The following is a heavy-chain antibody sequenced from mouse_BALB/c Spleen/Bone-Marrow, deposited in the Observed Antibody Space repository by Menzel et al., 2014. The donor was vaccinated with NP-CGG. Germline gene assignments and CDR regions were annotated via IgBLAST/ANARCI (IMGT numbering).Heavy chain of an antibody. D-gene: IGHD1-1*01. CDR2: INPYNDGT. CDR3: ARSLLRADY. V-gene: IGHV1-14*01. Sequence: EVQLQESGPELVKPGASVKMSCKASGYTFTSYVMYWVKQKPGQGLEWIGYINPYNDGTKYNEKFKGKATLTSDKSVSTDCMELSSLTSEDSAVYYCARSLLRADYWGQGTSVTVSS. J-gene: IGHJ4*01. CDR1: GYTFTSYV.